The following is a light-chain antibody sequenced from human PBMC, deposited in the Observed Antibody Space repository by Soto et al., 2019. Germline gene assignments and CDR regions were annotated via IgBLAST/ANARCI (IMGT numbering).Light chain of an antibody. V-gene: IGKV3-11*01. J-gene: IGKJ1*01. CDR3: QQRSSWPPWT. Sequence: EIVLTQSPATLSLSPGERATLSCKASQSVSNYLAWYQQKPGQAPRLLIYDTSNRATGIPARFSGSGSGTDFTLTISSLEPEDFAVYFCQQRSSWPPWTFXQGTKADIK. CDR2: DTS. CDR1: QSVSNY.